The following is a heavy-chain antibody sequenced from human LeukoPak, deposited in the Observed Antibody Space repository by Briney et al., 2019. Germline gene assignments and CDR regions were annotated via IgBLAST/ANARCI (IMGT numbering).Heavy chain of an antibody. CDR3: AKGIDIWPRIFDY. V-gene: IGHV3-23*01. Sequence: GGSLRLSCAASGFTFSTYAMSWVRQAPGKGLEWVSTISNSGGSTYYADSVKGRFTISRDNSKNTLYLQMNNLRAEDTAVYFCAKGIDIWPRIFDYWGQGTLVTVS. D-gene: IGHD5-12*01. CDR1: GFTFSTYA. CDR2: ISNSGGST. J-gene: IGHJ4*02.